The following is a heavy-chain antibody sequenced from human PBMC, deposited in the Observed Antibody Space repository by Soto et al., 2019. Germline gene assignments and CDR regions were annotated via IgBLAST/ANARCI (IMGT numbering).Heavy chain of an antibody. CDR1: GYTFTDYG. V-gene: IGHV1-18*01. CDR3: ARDNEGGYSAASPFDY. Sequence: QVQLVQSGGEVKKPGASVKVSCKASGYTFTDYGISWLRQAPGQGPEWMAWISTYNGDTKYAQKGQGRVTMTTDTSTTTAYMELRSLRFDDTAVYYCARDNEGGYSAASPFDYWGQGTLVNVSS. CDR2: ISTYNGDT. D-gene: IGHD5-18*01. J-gene: IGHJ4*02.